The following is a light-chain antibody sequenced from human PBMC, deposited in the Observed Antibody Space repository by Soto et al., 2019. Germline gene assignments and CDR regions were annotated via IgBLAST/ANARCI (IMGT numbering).Light chain of an antibody. V-gene: IGLV1-44*01. CDR1: SSNIGSNN. J-gene: IGLJ1*01. CDR2: SYN. CDR3: SACDDSLSSYV. Sequence: QSVLTQPPSASGTPGQRVTISCSGSSSNIGSNNVNWYQQLPGTAPTHLIYSYNHRPSGVPDRFSYSKSGTAASLSISGLQSQDEADYYYSACDDSLSSYVFGTGTKLTVL.